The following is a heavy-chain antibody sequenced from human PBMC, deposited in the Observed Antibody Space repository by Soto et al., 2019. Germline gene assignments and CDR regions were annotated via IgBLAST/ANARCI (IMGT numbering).Heavy chain of an antibody. V-gene: IGHV3-72*01. CDR3: VRVTKGAAGTPPYYFDY. J-gene: IGHJ4*02. D-gene: IGHD6-13*01. Sequence: EVQLVESGGGLVQPGGSLRLSCAASGFIFSDHYMDWVRQGPGKGLEWVGRARNKANSYTTEYAASVKGRFTISRDESSLYLHMNSLKTGDTAVYYCVRVTKGAAGTPPYYFDYWGQGTLVTVSS. CDR1: GFIFSDHY. CDR2: ARNKANSYTT.